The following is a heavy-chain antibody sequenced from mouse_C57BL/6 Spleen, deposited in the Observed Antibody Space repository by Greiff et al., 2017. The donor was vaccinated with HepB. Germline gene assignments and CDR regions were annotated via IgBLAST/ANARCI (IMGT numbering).Heavy chain of an antibody. CDR3: AREGSLYYYGSSYPFYAMDY. CDR2: IYPGSGNT. J-gene: IGHJ4*01. D-gene: IGHD1-1*01. CDR1: GYTFTDYY. Sequence: VKLVESGAELVRPGASVKLSCKASGYTFTDYYINWVKQRPGQGLEWIARIYPGSGNTYYNEKFKGKATLTAEKSSSTAYMQLSSLTSEDSAVYFCAREGSLYYYGSSYPFYAMDYWGQGTSVTVSS. V-gene: IGHV1-76*01.